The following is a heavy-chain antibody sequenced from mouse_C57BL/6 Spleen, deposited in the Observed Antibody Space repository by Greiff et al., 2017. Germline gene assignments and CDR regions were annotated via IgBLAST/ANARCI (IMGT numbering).Heavy chain of an antibody. CDR1: GYTFTSYW. D-gene: IGHD1-1*01. V-gene: IGHV1-69*01. CDR2: IDPSDSYT. J-gene: IGHJ2*01. CDR3: ARGDYGSSYDD. Sequence: QVQLQQSGAELVMPGASVKLSCKASGYTFTSYWMHWVKQRPGQGLEWIGEIDPSDSYTNYNQKFKGKSTLTVDKSSSTAYMQLSSLTSEDSAVYYCARGDYGSSYDDWGQGTTLTVSS.